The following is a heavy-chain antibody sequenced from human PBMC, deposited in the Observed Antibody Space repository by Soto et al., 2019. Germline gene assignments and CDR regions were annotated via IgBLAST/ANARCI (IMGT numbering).Heavy chain of an antibody. Sequence: EVQLVESGGGLVQPGGSLRLSCAVSGFTFSTHWMHWVRQTPGKGLVCVARINSDGAATTYAESVKGRFTLSRDNAKNTVYLHMSSLRVEDTAVYYCARGTEGSWVWWLTQWGQGNLVTVSS. CDR3: ARGTEGSWVWWLTQ. CDR1: GFTFSTHW. CDR2: INSDGAAT. V-gene: IGHV3-74*01. J-gene: IGHJ4*02. D-gene: IGHD5-12*01.